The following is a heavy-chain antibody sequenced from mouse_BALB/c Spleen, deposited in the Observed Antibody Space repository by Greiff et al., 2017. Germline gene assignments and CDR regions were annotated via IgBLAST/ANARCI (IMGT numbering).Heavy chain of an antibody. CDR1: GYTFTSYW. CDR3: TRGDGYYYFDY. V-gene: IGHV1-5*01. CDR2: IYPGNSDT. Sequence: VQLKQSGTVLVRPGASVKMSCKASGYTFTSYWLYWVKQRPGQGLEWIGAIYPGNSDTSYNQKFKGKAKLTAVTSTSTAYMELSSLTNEDSAVYYCTRGDGYYYFDYWGQGTTLTVSA. J-gene: IGHJ2*01. D-gene: IGHD2-3*01.